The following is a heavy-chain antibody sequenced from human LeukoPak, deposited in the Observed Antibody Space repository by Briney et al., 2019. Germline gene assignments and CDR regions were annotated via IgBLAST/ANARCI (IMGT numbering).Heavy chain of an antibody. Sequence: ASVKVSCKASGYTFTSYDINWVRQAPGQGLEWMGWINPNSGDTGYAKKFQGKVTMTRNTSISTAYMEVSSLRSEDTAVYYCARGYSYVYNYRGQGTLVTVSS. CDR2: INPNSGDT. V-gene: IGHV1-8*01. CDR3: ARGYSYVYNY. CDR1: GYTFTSYD. J-gene: IGHJ4*02. D-gene: IGHD5-18*01.